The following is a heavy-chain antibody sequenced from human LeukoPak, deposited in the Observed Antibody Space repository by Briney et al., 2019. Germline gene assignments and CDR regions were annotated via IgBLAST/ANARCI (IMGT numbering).Heavy chain of an antibody. V-gene: IGHV6-1*01. CDR1: GDSVSSNSAA. CDR2: TYYRSKWYN. Sequence: SQTLSLTCAISGDSVSSNSAAWNWIRQSPSRGLEWLGRTYYRSKWYNDYAVSVKSRITINPDTSKNQFSLQLNSVTPEDTAVYYCARSAAMPHYDILTGSPESYWFDPWGQGTLVTVSS. D-gene: IGHD3-9*01. CDR3: ARSAAMPHYDILTGSPESYWFDP. J-gene: IGHJ5*02.